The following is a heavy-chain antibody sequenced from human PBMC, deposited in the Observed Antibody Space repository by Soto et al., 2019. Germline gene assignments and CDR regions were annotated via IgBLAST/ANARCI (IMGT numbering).Heavy chain of an antibody. V-gene: IGHV1-24*01. Sequence: ASVKVSCKVSGYTLTELSMHWVRQAPGKGLEWMGGFDPEDGETIYAQKFQGRVTMTEDTSTDTAYMELSSLRSEDTAVYYCATVRWDPNYYYYYYMDVWGKGTTVTVSS. J-gene: IGHJ6*03. CDR2: FDPEDGET. CDR1: GYTLTELS. CDR3: ATVRWDPNYYYYYYMDV. D-gene: IGHD1-26*01.